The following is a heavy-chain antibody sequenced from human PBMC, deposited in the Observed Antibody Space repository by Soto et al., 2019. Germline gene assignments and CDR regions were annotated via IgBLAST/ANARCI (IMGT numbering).Heavy chain of an antibody. D-gene: IGHD3-10*01. CDR2: IYSGGYT. J-gene: IGHJ4*02. Sequence: EVQLVESGGGLIQPGGSLRLSCAVSGFTVSNNYMSWVRQAPGKGLEGVSVIYSGGYTAYGDSVKGRFTISRDNSKNTLYPQIKGRGPADRALFYGAPRGGGGGYWGQGTLVTVSS. CDR1: GFTVSNNY. V-gene: IGHV3-53*01. CDR3: APRGGGGGY.